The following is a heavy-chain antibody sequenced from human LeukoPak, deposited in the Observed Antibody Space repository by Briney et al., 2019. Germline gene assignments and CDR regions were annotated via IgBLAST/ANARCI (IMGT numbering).Heavy chain of an antibody. CDR3: AGSSGYYYEI. CDR1: GGSISSGGYY. V-gene: IGHV4-31*03. CDR2: IYYSGST. J-gene: IGHJ4*02. D-gene: IGHD3-22*01. Sequence: SETLSLTCTVSGGSISSGGYYWSWVRQHPGEGLEWIGYIYYSGSTYYNPSLKSRVTISVDTSKNQFSLKLSSVTAADTAVYYCAGSSGYYYEIWGQGTLVTVSS.